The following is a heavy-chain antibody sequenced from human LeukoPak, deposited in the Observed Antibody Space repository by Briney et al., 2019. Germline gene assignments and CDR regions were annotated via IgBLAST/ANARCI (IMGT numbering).Heavy chain of an antibody. CDR3: AAGRRRDSSGYFLPPWGAFDI. D-gene: IGHD3-22*01. CDR2: INPNSGGA. Sequence: ASVKVSCKASGYIFTDYYMHWVRQAPGQELGWMGRINPNSGGANYAQKFQGRVTMTRDTSISTAYTELSSLRSEDTAVYYCAAGRRRDSSGYFLPPWGAFDIWGQGTMVTVSS. CDR1: GYIFTDYY. J-gene: IGHJ3*02. V-gene: IGHV1/OR15-1*01.